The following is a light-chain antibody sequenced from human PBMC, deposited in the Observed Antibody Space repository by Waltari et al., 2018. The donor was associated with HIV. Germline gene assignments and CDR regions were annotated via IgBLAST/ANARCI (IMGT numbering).Light chain of an antibody. CDR2: AAS. J-gene: IGKJ4*01. CDR1: DDVLTY. CDR3: QQHLRTPLT. Sequence: DIQLTQSPSSLSASVGDTVTITCRASDDVLTYVPWYQQKLGKAPKLLMYAASSLQSGVPLRFSGSGSGTHFTFTINSLQVEDFATYYCQQHLRTPLTFGGGTRVEI. V-gene: IGKV1-39*01.